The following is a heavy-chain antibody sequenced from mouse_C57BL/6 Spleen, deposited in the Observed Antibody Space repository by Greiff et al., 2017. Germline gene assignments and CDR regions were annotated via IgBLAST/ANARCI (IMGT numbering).Heavy chain of an antibody. Sequence: EVHLVESGGGLVQPGGSLSLSCAASRFTFTDYYMSWVRQPPGKALEWLGFIRNKANGYTTEYSASVKGRFTISRDNSQSILYLQMNALRAEDSATYYCARFCDYFYYYAMDYWGQGTSVTVSS. CDR3: ARFCDYFYYYAMDY. D-gene: IGHD2-4*01. J-gene: IGHJ4*01. CDR2: IRNKANGYTT. V-gene: IGHV7-3*01. CDR1: RFTFTDYY.